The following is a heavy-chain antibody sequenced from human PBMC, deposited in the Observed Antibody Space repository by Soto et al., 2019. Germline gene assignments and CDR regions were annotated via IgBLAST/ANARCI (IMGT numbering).Heavy chain of an antibody. D-gene: IGHD1-1*01. CDR3: ARVERGTETTVVDAFDI. CDR1: GGSVSGANSY. J-gene: IGHJ3*02. Sequence: QVQLQQWGAGLLKPSETLSLTCAVYGGSVSGANSYWSWIRQPPGKGLEWIGEMSHSGGTHFNPSHKGRATVTVDTSRNKCSLKMSSVTAADTALYYWARVERGTETTVVDAFDIWGPGTMVTVSS. V-gene: IGHV4-34*01. CDR2: MSHSGGT.